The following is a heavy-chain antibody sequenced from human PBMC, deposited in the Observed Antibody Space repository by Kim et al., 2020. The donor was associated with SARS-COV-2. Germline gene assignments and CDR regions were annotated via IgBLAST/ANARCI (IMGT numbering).Heavy chain of an antibody. CDR3: ASDYDSSGIDAFDI. D-gene: IGHD3-22*01. J-gene: IGHJ3*02. V-gene: IGHV4-59*01. Sequence: NPSLKSRVTISVDTSKNQFSLKLSSVTAADTAVYYCASDYDSSGIDAFDIWGQGTMVTVSS.